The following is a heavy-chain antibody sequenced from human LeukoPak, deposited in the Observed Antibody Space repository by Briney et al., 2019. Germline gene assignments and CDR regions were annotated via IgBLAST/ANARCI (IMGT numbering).Heavy chain of an antibody. Sequence: PGGSLRLSCTASGFIFGDYALGGVRQAPGKGLEWVGFIRSKNYGGTAEYAASVKGRFTISRDDSKSIAYLQMNSLKTEDTAVYYCSRYLDWSLPFDYWGQGTLVTVSS. CDR2: IRSKNYGGTA. J-gene: IGHJ4*02. V-gene: IGHV3-49*04. CDR1: GFIFGDYA. D-gene: IGHD3-9*01. CDR3: SRYLDWSLPFDY.